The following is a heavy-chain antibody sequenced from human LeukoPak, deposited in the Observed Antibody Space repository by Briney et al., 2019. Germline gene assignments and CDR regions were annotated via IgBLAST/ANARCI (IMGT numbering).Heavy chain of an antibody. J-gene: IGHJ4*02. Sequence: GGSLRLSCAASGFTFSSYWMSWVRQAPGKGLEWVANIKQDGSEKYYVDSVKGRFTISRDNAKNSLYLQMNSLRAEDTAVYYCAKDSHSWSRDYWGQGTLVTVSS. D-gene: IGHD6-13*01. CDR3: AKDSHSWSRDY. CDR1: GFTFSSYW. CDR2: IKQDGSEK. V-gene: IGHV3-7*01.